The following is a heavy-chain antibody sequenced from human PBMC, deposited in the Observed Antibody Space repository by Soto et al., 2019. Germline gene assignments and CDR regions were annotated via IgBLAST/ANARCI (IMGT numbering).Heavy chain of an antibody. D-gene: IGHD2-2*01. CDR1: GYTFTSYD. CDR3: ARGRAYCSSTSCYRPENWFDP. J-gene: IGHJ5*02. CDR2: MNPNSGNT. V-gene: IGHV1-8*01. Sequence: ASVKVSCKASGYTFTSYDINWVRQATGQGLEWMGWMNPNSGNTGYAQKLQGRVTMTRNTSISTAYMELSSLRSEDTAVYYCARGRAYCSSTSCYRPENWFDPWGQGTLVTVSS.